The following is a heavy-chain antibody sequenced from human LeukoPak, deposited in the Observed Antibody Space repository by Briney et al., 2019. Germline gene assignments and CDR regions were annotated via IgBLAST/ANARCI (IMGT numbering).Heavy chain of an antibody. V-gene: IGHV4-59*01. D-gene: IGHD3-10*01. Sequence: SETLSLTCTVSGGSISSYYWSWIRQPPGKGLEWIGYIYYSGSTNYNPSLKSRVTISVDTSKSQFSLKLSSVTAADTAVYYCARERREFFDYWGQGTLVTVSS. CDR2: IYYSGST. CDR3: ARERREFFDY. J-gene: IGHJ4*02. CDR1: GGSISSYY.